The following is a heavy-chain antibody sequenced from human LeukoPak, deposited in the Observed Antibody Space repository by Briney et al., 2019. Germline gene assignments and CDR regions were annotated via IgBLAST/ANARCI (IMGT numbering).Heavy chain of an antibody. CDR2: IYYSGST. CDR3: ARITMVRGVIIKRGSFKNKAFDI. CDR1: GGSISSHY. J-gene: IGHJ3*02. V-gene: IGHV4-59*11. Sequence: SETLSLTCTVSGGSISSHYWSWIRQPPGKGLEWIGYIYYSGSTSYNPSLKSRVTISVNTSKKQFSLKLSSVTAADTAVYYCARITMVRGVIIKRGSFKNKAFDIWGQGTMVTVSS. D-gene: IGHD3-10*01.